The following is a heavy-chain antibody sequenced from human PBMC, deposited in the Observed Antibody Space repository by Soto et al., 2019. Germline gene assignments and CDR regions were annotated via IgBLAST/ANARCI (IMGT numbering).Heavy chain of an antibody. D-gene: IGHD1-1*01. CDR3: AKSERDKLEPDPFDY. Sequence: PGGSLRLSCAASGFTFSSYAMSWVRQAPGKWLEWVSVISGSGGSTYYADSVKGRFTISRDNSKNTLYLQMNSLRAEDTAVYYCAKSERDKLEPDPFDYWGQGTLVNVSS. V-gene: IGHV3-23*01. CDR1: GFTFSSYA. CDR2: ISGSGGST. J-gene: IGHJ4*02.